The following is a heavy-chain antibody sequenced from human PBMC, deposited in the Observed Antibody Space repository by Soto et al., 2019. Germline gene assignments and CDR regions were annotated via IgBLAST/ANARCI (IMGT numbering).Heavy chain of an antibody. V-gene: IGHV6-1*01. CDR1: GDSVSSSSAA. CDR2: TYYRSKWYN. Sequence: SQTLSLTCAISGDSVSSSSAAWNWIRQSPSRGLEWLGRTYYRSKWYNDYAVSVKSRITINPDTSKNQFSLQLNSVTPEDTAVYYCARDPRVLRYFDWFPYGMDVWGQGTTVTVSS. J-gene: IGHJ6*02. D-gene: IGHD3-9*01. CDR3: ARDPRVLRYFDWFPYGMDV.